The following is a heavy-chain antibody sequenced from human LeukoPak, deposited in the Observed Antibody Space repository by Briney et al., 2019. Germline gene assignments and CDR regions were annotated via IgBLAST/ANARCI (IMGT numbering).Heavy chain of an antibody. J-gene: IGHJ4*02. Sequence: GGSLRLSCVASGFTFGSYAMSWVRQDPGKGLEWVSAITDSGGDTYYADSVKGRFTISRDNSKNTLYLQMNSLRAEDTAVYYCAKGSSPSRPYYFDCWGRGTPVSVSS. D-gene: IGHD6-6*01. V-gene: IGHV3-23*01. CDR2: ITDSGGDT. CDR3: AKGSSPSRPYYFDC. CDR1: GFTFGSYA.